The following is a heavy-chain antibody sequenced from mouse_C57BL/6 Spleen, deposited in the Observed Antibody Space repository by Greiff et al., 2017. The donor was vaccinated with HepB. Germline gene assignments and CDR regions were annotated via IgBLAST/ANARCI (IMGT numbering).Heavy chain of an antibody. CDR1: GFTFSDYG. D-gene: IGHD1-1*01. CDR3: ARPGDYGSSPYYFDY. CDR2: ISSGSSTI. V-gene: IGHV5-17*01. Sequence: EVKLVESGGGLVKPGGSLKLSCAASGFTFSDYGMHWVRQAPEKGLEWVAYISSGSSTIYYADTVKGRVTISRDNAKNTLFLQMTSLRSEDTAMYYCARPGDYGSSPYYFDYWGQGTTLTVSS. J-gene: IGHJ2*01.